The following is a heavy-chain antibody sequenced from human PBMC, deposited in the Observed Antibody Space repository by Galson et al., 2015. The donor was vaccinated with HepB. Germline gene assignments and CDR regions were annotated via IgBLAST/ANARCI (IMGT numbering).Heavy chain of an antibody. J-gene: IGHJ4*02. CDR1: GFTFSSYA. V-gene: IGHV3-23*01. CDR3: AKSRVAGKRLMGFDY. CDR2: ISGSGGST. D-gene: IGHD6-19*01. Sequence: SLRLSCAASGFTFSSYAMSWVRQAPGKGLEWVSAISGSGGSTYYADSVKGRFTISRDNSKNTLYLQMNSLRAEDTAVYYCAKSRVAGKRLMGFDYWGQGTLVTVSS.